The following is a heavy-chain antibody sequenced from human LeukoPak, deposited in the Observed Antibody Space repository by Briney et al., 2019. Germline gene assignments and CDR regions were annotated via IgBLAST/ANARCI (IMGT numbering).Heavy chain of an antibody. CDR2: INHSGST. CDR1: GFTVSSNY. Sequence: SGGSLRLSCAASGFTVSSNYMSWVRQAPGKGLEWIGEINHSGSTNYNPSLKSRVTISVDKSKNQFSLKLSSVTAADTAVYYCARGSTMVRVGDAFDIWGQGTMVTVSS. CDR3: ARGSTMVRVGDAFDI. J-gene: IGHJ3*02. D-gene: IGHD3-10*01. V-gene: IGHV4-34*01.